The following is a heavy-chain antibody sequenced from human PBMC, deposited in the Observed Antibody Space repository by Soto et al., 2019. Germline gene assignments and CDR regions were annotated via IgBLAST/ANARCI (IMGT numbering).Heavy chain of an antibody. Sequence: GGSLRLSCAASGFPFSSYAMHWVRQAPGKGLEWVAVISYDGSNKYYADSVKGRFTISRDNSKNTLYLQMDSLRAEDTAVYYCARPYDILTGYYMEPWFDPWGQGTLVTVSS. V-gene: IGHV3-30-3*01. D-gene: IGHD3-9*01. CDR1: GFPFSSYA. J-gene: IGHJ5*02. CDR3: ARPYDILTGYYMEPWFDP. CDR2: ISYDGSNK.